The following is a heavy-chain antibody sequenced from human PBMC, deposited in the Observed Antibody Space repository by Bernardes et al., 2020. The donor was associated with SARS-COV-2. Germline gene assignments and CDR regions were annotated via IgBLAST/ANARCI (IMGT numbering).Heavy chain of an antibody. Sequence: GESLKISCKGSGYSFTSYWIGWVRQMPGKGLEWMGIIYPGYSDARYSPSFQGQVTISADKSISTAYLQWSSLKASDTAMYYCARSYGDYGHWFDPWGQGTLVTVSS. CDR3: ARSYGDYGHWFDP. J-gene: IGHJ5*02. V-gene: IGHV5-51*01. CDR2: IYPGYSDA. CDR1: GYSFTSYW. D-gene: IGHD4-17*01.